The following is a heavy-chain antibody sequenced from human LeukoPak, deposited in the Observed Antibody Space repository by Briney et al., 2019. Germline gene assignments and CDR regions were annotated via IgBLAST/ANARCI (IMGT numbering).Heavy chain of an antibody. J-gene: IGHJ4*02. CDR1: GFTFSSYS. Sequence: GGSLRLSCATSGFTFSSYSMNWVRQAPGKGLEWVSFISSSNNYIYYADSVKGRFTISRDNAKNSLYLQMNSLRAEDTAVYYCARELGYYDYVWGSYRYTYFDFWGQGTLVTVSS. CDR2: ISSSNNYI. D-gene: IGHD3-16*02. CDR3: ARELGYYDYVWGSYRYTYFDF. V-gene: IGHV3-21*01.